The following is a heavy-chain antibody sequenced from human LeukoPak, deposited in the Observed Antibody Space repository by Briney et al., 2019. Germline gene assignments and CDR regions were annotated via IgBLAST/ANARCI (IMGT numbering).Heavy chain of an antibody. CDR2: ISSNGGNT. J-gene: IGHJ3*02. CDR1: GFVFSRYV. V-gene: IGHV3-64*01. Sequence: GGSLRLSCTGSGFVFSRYVMYWVRQAPGKGLKYVSSISSNGGNTYYANSVKGRVTISRDNSKNTLYLQMDSLRAEDMAVYYCASQDGFDIWGQGTVVTVSS. CDR3: ASQDGFDI.